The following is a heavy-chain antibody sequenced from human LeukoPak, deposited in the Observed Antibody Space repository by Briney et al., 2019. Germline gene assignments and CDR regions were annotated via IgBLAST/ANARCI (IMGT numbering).Heavy chain of an antibody. V-gene: IGHV4-39*01. CDR1: GDSVSCSAYH. J-gene: IGHJ4*02. CDR2: IYYSGRT. CDR3: ARQQSYSTSSFDY. D-gene: IGHD6-6*01. Sequence: SETLSLTCAVSGDSVSCSAYHWGWVRQTPGKGLEWIGSIYYSGRTYYSPSLTSRVSLSVDTSKNQFSLWLTSVTAAGTAVYYCARQQSYSTSSFDYWGQGALVTVSS.